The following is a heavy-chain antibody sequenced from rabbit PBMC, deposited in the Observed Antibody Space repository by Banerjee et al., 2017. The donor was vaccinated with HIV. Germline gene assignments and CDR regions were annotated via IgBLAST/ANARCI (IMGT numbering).Heavy chain of an antibody. Sequence: QEQLEESGGDLVKPEGSLALTCKASGFSFSKNYVMCWVRQAPGKGLEWIACIYTGSSNNMWHASWAKGRFTISRSTSLNTVTLQMTSLTAADTATYFCARSVTGGACAGIRLDLWGPGTLVTVS. CDR3: ARSVTGGACAGIRLDL. D-gene: IGHD4-2*01. V-gene: IGHV1S45*01. CDR2: IYTGSSNNM. J-gene: IGHJ3*01. CDR1: GFSFSKNYV.